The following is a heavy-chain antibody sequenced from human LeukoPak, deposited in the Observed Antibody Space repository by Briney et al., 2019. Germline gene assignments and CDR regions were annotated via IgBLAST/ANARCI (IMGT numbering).Heavy chain of an antibody. J-gene: IGHJ4*01. Sequence: SETLSLTCAVSGGSISSSNWWSWVRQPPGKGLEWIGEIYHSGSTNYNPSLKSRVTISVDKSKNLFSLQLNSVTAADTAVYYCAREYRDGGFYYGYYFDYWGPGILVTVSS. CDR1: GGSISSSNW. CDR3: AREYRDGGFYYGYYFDY. V-gene: IGHV4-4*02. CDR2: IYHSGST. D-gene: IGHD3-22*01.